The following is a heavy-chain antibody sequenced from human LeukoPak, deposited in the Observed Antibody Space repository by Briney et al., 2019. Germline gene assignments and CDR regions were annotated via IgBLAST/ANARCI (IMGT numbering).Heavy chain of an antibody. Sequence: GGSLRLSCAASGFTFSSYAMSWVRQAPGKGLEWVSTISGSGGSTYYADSVKGRFTISRDNSKNTLYLQMNSLRAEDTAVYYCARTFPVGAPPGTYFDYWGQGTLVTVSS. V-gene: IGHV3-23*01. CDR2: ISGSGGST. CDR3: ARTFPVGAPPGTYFDY. D-gene: IGHD1-26*01. CDR1: GFTFSSYA. J-gene: IGHJ4*02.